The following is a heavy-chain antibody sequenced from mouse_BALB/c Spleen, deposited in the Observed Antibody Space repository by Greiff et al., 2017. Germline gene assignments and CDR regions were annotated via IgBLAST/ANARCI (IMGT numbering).Heavy chain of an antibody. CDR2: ISYSGST. V-gene: IGHV3-2*02. Sequence: VQLKQSGPGLVKPSQSLSLTCTVTGYSITSDYAWNWIRQFPGNKLEWMGYISYSGSTSYNPSLKSRISITRDTSKNQFFLQLNSVTTEDTATYYCAREGGYGYDGFAYWGQGTLVTVSA. D-gene: IGHD2-2*01. J-gene: IGHJ3*01. CDR3: AREGGYGYDGFAY. CDR1: GYSITSDYA.